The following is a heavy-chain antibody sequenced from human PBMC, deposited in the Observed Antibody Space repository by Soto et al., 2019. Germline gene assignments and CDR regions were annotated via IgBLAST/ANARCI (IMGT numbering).Heavy chain of an antibody. CDR1: GFTFSSYW. CDR3: ARSPSYYYDSSGYDFYY. CDR2: IKQDGSEK. V-gene: IGHV3-7*05. D-gene: IGHD3-22*01. J-gene: IGHJ4*02. Sequence: GGSLRLSCAASGFTFSSYWMSWVRQAPGKGLEWVANIKQDGSEKYYVDSVKGRFTISRDNAKNSLYLQMNSLRAEDTAVYYCARSPSYYYDSSGYDFYYWGQGTLVTVS.